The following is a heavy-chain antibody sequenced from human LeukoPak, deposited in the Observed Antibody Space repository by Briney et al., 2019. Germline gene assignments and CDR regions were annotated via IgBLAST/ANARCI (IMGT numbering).Heavy chain of an antibody. CDR3: ARTWRRTGYSGSWYYYMDV. J-gene: IGHJ6*03. Sequence: PSQTLSLTCAVYGGSFSGYYWSWIRQPPGKGLEWLGYIYYSGSTKYNPSLKSRVTISIDTSKKQFSLKLISVTAADTAVYYCARTWRRTGYSGSWYYYMDVWDKGTTVTVSS. CDR1: GGSFSGYY. V-gene: IGHV4-59*01. D-gene: IGHD6-13*01. CDR2: IYYSGST.